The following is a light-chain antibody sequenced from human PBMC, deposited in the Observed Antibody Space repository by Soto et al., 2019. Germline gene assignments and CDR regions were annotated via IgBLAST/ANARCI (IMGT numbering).Light chain of an antibody. CDR2: DAS. CDR3: QQYNSYST. J-gene: IGKJ1*01. Sequence: DIQMTQSPSTLSASVVDRVTITGRASQSISSWLAWYQQKPGKAPKLLIYDASSLESGVPSRFSGSGSGTEFTLTISSLQPDDFATYYCQQYNSYSTFGQGTKVDIK. V-gene: IGKV1-5*01. CDR1: QSISSW.